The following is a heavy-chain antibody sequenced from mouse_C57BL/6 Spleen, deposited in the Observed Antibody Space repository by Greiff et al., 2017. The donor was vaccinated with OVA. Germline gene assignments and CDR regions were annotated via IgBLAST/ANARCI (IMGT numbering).Heavy chain of an antibody. CDR3: ARDQGIYYGSSWFAY. J-gene: IGHJ3*01. V-gene: IGHV3-1*01. Sequence: EVKLVESGPGMVKPSQSLSLTCTVTGYSITSGYDWHWIRHFPGNKLEWMGYISYSGSTNYNPSLKSRISITHDTSKNHFFLKLNSVTTEDTATYYCARDQGIYYGSSWFAYWGQGTLVTVSA. CDR2: ISYSGST. D-gene: IGHD1-1*01. CDR1: GYSITSGYD.